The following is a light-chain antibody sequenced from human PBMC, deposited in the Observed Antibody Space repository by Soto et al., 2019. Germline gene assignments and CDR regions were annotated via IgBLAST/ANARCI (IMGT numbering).Light chain of an antibody. CDR2: EVS. CDR1: SSDVGGYNY. V-gene: IGLV2-8*01. CDR3: CSYAGSNSWV. Sequence: QSALTQPPSASGSPGQSVTISCTGTSSDVGGYNYVSWYQQHPGKAPKLMIYEVSKRPSGVPFRFSASKSANTASLTVSGLQAEDEADYYCCSYAGSNSWVFGGVTKVTVL. J-gene: IGLJ3*02.